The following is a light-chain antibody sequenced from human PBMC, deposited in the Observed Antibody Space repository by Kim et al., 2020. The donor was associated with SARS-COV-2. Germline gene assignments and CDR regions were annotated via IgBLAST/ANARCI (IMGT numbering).Light chain of an antibody. CDR1: QSVETW. CDR3: QQYVTYSPLT. V-gene: IGKV1-5*03. J-gene: IGKJ4*01. CDR2: KSS. Sequence: DIQLTQSPSTLSASVGDRVTITCRASQSVETWLAWYQQKPGKAPKLLIYKSSRLESGVPSRFSGTGSGTEFTLTISSLQPDDFATYYCQQYVTYSPLTFGGETKVDIK.